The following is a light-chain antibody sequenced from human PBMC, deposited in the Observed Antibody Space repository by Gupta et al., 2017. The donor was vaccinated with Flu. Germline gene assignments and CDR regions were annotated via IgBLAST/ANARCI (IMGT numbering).Light chain of an antibody. CDR2: CGL. Sequence: GPLSSSPEEIATLSCGTSQSVNNNLLNQYQPEPGQTPMLLIDCGLSSAARITDRFSGSGSGSDFTITILRPEAEAIEVYYCHQDAISVSTFGQGTKVDIK. J-gene: IGKJ2*01. V-gene: IGKV3-20*01. CDR1: QSVNNNL. CDR3: HQDAISVST.